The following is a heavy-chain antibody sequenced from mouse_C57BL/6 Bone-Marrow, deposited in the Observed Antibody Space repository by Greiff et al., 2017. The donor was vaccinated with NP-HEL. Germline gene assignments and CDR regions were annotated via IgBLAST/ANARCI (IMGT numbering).Heavy chain of an antibody. Sequence: QVQLQQPGAELVRPGSSVKLSCKASGYTFTSYWMHWVKQRPIQGLEWIGNIDPSDSETHYNQKFKDKATLTVDKSSSTAYMQLSSLTSEDSAVYYCARGFYYYGSSYWFDYWGKGTLVTVSA. D-gene: IGHD1-1*01. CDR1: GYTFTSYW. V-gene: IGHV1-52*01. CDR3: ARGFYYYGSSYWFDY. CDR2: IDPSDSET. J-gene: IGHJ3*01.